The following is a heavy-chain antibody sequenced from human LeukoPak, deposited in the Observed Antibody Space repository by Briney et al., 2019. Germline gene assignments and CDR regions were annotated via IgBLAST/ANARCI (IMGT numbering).Heavy chain of an antibody. CDR1: GGSFSGYY. Sequence: SETLSLTCAVYGGSFSGYYWSWIRQPPGKGLEWIGEINHSGSTNYNPSLKSRVTISVDTSKNQFSLKLSSVTAADTAVYYCARFGHYDVLYYYYGMDVWGQGTTVTVSS. CDR2: INHSGST. J-gene: IGHJ6*02. CDR3: ARFGHYDVLYYYYGMDV. D-gene: IGHD3-10*01. V-gene: IGHV4-34*01.